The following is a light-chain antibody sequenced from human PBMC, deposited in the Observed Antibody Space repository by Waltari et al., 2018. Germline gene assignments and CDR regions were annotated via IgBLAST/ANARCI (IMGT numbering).Light chain of an antibody. J-gene: IGKJ2*01. CDR2: GAS. Sequence: EVVLTQSPGTLSLSAGERATLSCGASQTVPNNFLAWYQHKPGQAPRLLIYGASNRATGIPDRFTGSGSGTDFTLTITRLEPEDFAVYYCQQYGRAPRNFGQGTKREIK. CDR1: QTVPNNF. CDR3: QQYGRAPRN. V-gene: IGKV3-20*01.